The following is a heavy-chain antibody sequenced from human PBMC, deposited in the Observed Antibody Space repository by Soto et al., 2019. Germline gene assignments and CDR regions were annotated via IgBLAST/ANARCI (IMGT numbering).Heavy chain of an antibody. CDR2: INKDGSEK. V-gene: IGHV3-7*03. CDR1: GFTFTTCW. D-gene: IGHD3-22*01. CDR3: ASRPCEVNYYGVFDY. J-gene: IGHJ4*02. Sequence: EVQLVESGGGLVQPGGSLRLSCAASGFTFTTCWMTWVRQDPGKEREWVANINKDGSEKDYMDPVRGRFTISRDNAKNSLFLQMNSLRAEDTAVYYCASRPCEVNYYGVFDYWGQGALVTVSS.